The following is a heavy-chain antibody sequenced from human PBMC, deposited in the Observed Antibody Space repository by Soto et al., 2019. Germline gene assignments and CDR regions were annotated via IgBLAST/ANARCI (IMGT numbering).Heavy chain of an antibody. J-gene: IGHJ2*01. CDR2: ISAYNGNK. CDR1: GYTFTNYG. Sequence: QGQLVQSGSDVKKPGASVKVSCKASGYTFTNYGRSWVRQAPGQGLEWMVWISAYNGNKNHAQNFQGRVTMTTDTSTNTAYMELRSLRSDDTAVYYCARCYCSVGSCYSCWHFDLWGRGALVTVSS. D-gene: IGHD2-15*01. CDR3: ARCYCSVGSCYSCWHFDL. V-gene: IGHV1-18*01.